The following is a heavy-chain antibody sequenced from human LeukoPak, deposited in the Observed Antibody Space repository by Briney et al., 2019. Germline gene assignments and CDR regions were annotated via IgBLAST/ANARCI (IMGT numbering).Heavy chain of an antibody. CDR1: GFTFSDYA. D-gene: IGHD7-27*01. V-gene: IGHV3-23*01. J-gene: IGHJ4*02. Sequence: PGGSLTLSCAASGFTFSDYAINWVRQAPRKGLEWVSSISRGGVITYYADFVKGRFTISRDNSNNTLYLHMNSLRAEDTAVYYCVSRAGSPWGPFDDWGQGTLVTVSS. CDR2: ISRGGVIT. CDR3: VSRAGSPWGPFDD.